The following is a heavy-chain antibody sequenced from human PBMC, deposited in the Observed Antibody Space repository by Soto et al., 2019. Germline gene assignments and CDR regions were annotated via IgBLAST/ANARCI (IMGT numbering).Heavy chain of an antibody. V-gene: IGHV1-46*01. CDR3: ARDKPEYYGYDYYGMDV. J-gene: IGHJ6*02. Sequence: ASVKVSCKASGYPFTSYYMHWVRQAPEPGLEWMGIINPSGGSTSYAQRFQGRVTMTRDTSTGTVYMELSSLRAEDTAVYYCARDKPEYYGYDYYGMDVCGQGTTVTVSS. CDR2: INPSGGST. D-gene: IGHD3-10*01. CDR1: GYPFTSYY.